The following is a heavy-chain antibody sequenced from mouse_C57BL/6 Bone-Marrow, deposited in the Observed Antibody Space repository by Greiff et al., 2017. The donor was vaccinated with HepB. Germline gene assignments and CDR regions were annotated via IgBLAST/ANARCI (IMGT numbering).Heavy chain of an antibody. D-gene: IGHD2-2*01. J-gene: IGHJ2*01. V-gene: IGHV14-4*01. CDR2: IDPENGDT. CDR3: TVWLRRRDYFDY. CDR1: GFNIKDDY. Sequence: EVKLVESGAELVRPGASVKLSCTASGFNIKDDYMHWVKQRPEQGLEWIGWIDPENGDTEYASKFQGKATITADTSSNTAYLQLSSLTSEDTAVYYCTVWLRRRDYFDYWGQGTTLTVSS.